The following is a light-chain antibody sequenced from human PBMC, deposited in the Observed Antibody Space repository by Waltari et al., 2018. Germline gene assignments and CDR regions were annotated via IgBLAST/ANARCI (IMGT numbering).Light chain of an antibody. Sequence: QSVLTQPPSVSAAPGQRVTISCSGGSPNIRHNDVSWYRQFPGTAPKLLIYENTERPSGIPGRFSGSKSGTSATLDITGLQAGDEADYYCGTWDSSLSGAVFGGGTHLTVL. CDR2: ENT. CDR1: SPNIRHND. CDR3: GTWDSSLSGAV. J-gene: IGLJ7*01. V-gene: IGLV1-51*02.